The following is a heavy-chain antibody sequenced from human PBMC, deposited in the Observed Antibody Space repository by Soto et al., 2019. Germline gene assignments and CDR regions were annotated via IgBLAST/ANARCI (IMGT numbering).Heavy chain of an antibody. CDR3: ARAIRGYVT. CDR2: INTGNGDT. J-gene: IGHJ4*02. V-gene: IGHV1-3*04. D-gene: IGHD6-25*01. CDR1: GINYNTYA. Sequence: QVQLVQSGAEMKKPGASVRVSCKTSGINYNTYAIHWVRQAPGQGLEWMGWINTGNGDTRYSQNFQGRVTLTRDTSASTVYMDLDSLKAEDTGLYFCARAIRGYVTWGQGTLVTVSS.